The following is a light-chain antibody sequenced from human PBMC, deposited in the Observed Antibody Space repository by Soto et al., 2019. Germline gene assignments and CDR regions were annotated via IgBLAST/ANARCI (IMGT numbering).Light chain of an antibody. CDR3: QSYDFTLRGVV. CDR1: TSNIGSNYD. CDR2: GNT. Sequence: QPVLTQPPSVSGAPGQRVTISCTGTTSNIGSNYDVHWYQHLPGTAPKLIIYGNTNRPSGVPERFSGSESGTSASLTITGLQADDEADYYCQSYDFTLRGVVFGGGTKLTVL. J-gene: IGLJ2*01. V-gene: IGLV1-40*01.